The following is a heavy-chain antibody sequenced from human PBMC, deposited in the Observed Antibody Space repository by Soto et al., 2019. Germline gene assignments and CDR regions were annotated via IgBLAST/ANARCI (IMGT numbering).Heavy chain of an antibody. CDR3: AREVAGAANYYYYYMDV. D-gene: IGHD6-19*01. V-gene: IGHV4-39*02. CDR2: IFYSGST. Sequence: SETLSLTCTVSGGSISSSSYYWGWIRQPPGKGLEWIGSIFYSGSTYYNPSLKSRVTISVDKSMNHFSLKLSSVTAADTAVYYCAREVAGAANYYYYYMDVWGTGTTVTVSS. J-gene: IGHJ6*03. CDR1: GGSISSSSYY.